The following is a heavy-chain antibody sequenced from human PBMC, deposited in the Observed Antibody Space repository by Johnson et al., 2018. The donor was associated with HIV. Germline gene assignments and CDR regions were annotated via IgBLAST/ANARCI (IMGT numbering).Heavy chain of an antibody. CDR1: GLMFSRYG. J-gene: IGHJ3*02. V-gene: IGHV3-30*19. D-gene: IGHD2-2*03. Sequence: QVQLVESGGGVVQPGRSLRLSCEASGLMFSRYGMHWVRQAPGRGLEWVAVISYDGSNKYYADSVKGRFTISRDNSKNTLYLQMNSLRAEDTAVYYCARATGSWMDAFDIWGQGTMVTVSS. CDR3: ARATGSWMDAFDI. CDR2: ISYDGSNK.